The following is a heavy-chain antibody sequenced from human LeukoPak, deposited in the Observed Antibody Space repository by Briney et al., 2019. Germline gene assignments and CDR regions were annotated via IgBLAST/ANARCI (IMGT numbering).Heavy chain of an antibody. CDR3: ARDRSSSWYSFYYYYGMDV. V-gene: IGHV4-4*02. D-gene: IGHD6-13*01. CDR1: GGSISSNNW. Sequence: SGTLSLTCAVSGGSISSNNWWGWVRQPPGKGLEWIGYIYYSGSTNYNPSLKSRVTISVDTSKNQFSLKLSSVTAADTAVYYCARDRSSSWYSFYYYYGMDVWGQGTTVTVSS. CDR2: IYYSGST. J-gene: IGHJ6*02.